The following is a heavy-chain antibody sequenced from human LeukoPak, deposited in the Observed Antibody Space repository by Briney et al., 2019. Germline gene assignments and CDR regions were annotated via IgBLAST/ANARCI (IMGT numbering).Heavy chain of an antibody. V-gene: IGHV4-59*01. D-gene: IGHD1-1*01. J-gene: IGHJ4*02. Sequence: ETLSLTCTVSGGSISSYYWSWIRQPPGKGLEWIGYIYYSGSTNYNPSLKSRVTISVDTSKNQFSLKLSSVTAADTAVYYCARVDIRDVQLFFDYWGQGTLVTVSS. CDR3: ARVDIRDVQLFFDY. CDR1: GGSISSYY. CDR2: IYYSGST.